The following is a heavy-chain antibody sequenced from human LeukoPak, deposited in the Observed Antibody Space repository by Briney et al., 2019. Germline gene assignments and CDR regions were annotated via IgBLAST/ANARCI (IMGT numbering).Heavy chain of an antibody. CDR3: ARSVSRRGVAVAGLYYFDY. D-gene: IGHD6-19*01. CDR1: GYTFTGYY. Sequence: GASVKVSCKASGYTFTGYYMHWVRQAPGQGLEWMGWINPNSGGTNYAQKFQGRVTMTRDTSISTAHMELSRLRSDDTAVYYCARSVSRRGVAVAGLYYFDYWGQGTLVTVSS. J-gene: IGHJ4*02. CDR2: INPNSGGT. V-gene: IGHV1-2*02.